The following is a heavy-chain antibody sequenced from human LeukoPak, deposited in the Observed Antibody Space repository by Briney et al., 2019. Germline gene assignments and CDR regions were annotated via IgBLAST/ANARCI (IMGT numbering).Heavy chain of an antibody. CDR2: ISSSGSTI. CDR3: ARDNGDYSFDY. V-gene: IGHV3-48*03. J-gene: IGHJ4*02. D-gene: IGHD4-17*01. CDR1: GFTFSSYE. Sequence: GGSLRLSCAASGFTFSSYEMNWVRQAPGKGLEWVSYISSSGSTIYYADSVKGRFTISRDNAKNSLYLQMNSLRAEDTAVYYCARDNGDYSFDYWGQGTLVTVPS.